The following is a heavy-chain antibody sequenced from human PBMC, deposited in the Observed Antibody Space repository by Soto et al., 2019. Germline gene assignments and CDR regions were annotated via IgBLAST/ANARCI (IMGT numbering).Heavy chain of an antibody. Sequence: GASVKVSCKASGGTFSSYAISWVRQAPGQGLEWMGGIIPIFGTANYAQKFQGRVTITADESTSTAYMELSSLRSEDTAVYYCAVLVSSSGQDRDDFDIWGQGTMVTVSS. V-gene: IGHV1-69*13. CDR2: IIPIFGTA. D-gene: IGHD3-10*01. CDR3: AVLVSSSGQDRDDFDI. J-gene: IGHJ3*02. CDR1: GGTFSSYA.